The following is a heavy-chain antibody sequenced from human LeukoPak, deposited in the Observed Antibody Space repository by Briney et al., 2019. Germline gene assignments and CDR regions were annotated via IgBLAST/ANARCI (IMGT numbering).Heavy chain of an antibody. Sequence: GGSLRLSCAASGFWFSNYGINWVRQAPGKGLEWVANIKQDGSEKYYVDSVKGRFTISRDNAKNSLYLQMNSLRAEDTAVYYCARDDCSSISCYHNWFDPWGQGTLVTVSS. CDR1: GFWFSNYG. CDR3: ARDDCSSISCYHNWFDP. V-gene: IGHV3-7*01. J-gene: IGHJ5*02. D-gene: IGHD2-2*01. CDR2: IKQDGSEK.